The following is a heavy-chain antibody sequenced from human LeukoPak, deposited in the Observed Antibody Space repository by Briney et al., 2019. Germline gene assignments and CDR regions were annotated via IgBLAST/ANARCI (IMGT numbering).Heavy chain of an antibody. J-gene: IGHJ6*03. CDR2: IYTSGST. CDR3: ARDLAGYYGSGSPYYYYYYMDV. CDR1: GGSISSYY. D-gene: IGHD3-10*01. V-gene: IGHV4-4*07. Sequence: KSSETLSLTGTGSGGSISSYYWSWIRQPAGKGLEWIGRIYTSGSTNYNPSLKSRVTMSVDTSKNQFSLKLSSVTAADTAVYYCARDLAGYYGSGSPYYYYYYMDVWGKGTTVTISS.